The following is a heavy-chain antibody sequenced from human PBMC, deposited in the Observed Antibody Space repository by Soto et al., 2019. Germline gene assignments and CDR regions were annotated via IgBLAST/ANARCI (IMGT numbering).Heavy chain of an antibody. J-gene: IGHJ4*02. CDR2: ISGSGGST. D-gene: IGHD6-6*01. CDR1: GFTFSSYA. V-gene: IGHV3-23*01. CDR3: AIRAIAARTEYYFDY. Sequence: GGSLRLSCAASGFTFSSYAMSWVRQAPGKGLEWVSAISGSGGSTYYADSVKGRFTISRDNSKNTLYLQMNSLRAEDTAVYYCAIRAIAARTEYYFDYWGQGTLVTVSS.